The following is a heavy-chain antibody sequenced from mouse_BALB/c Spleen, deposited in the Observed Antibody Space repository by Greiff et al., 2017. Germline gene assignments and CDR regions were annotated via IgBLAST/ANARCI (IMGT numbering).Heavy chain of an antibody. Sequence: EVQRVESGAELVKPGASVKLSCTASGFNIKDTYMHWVKQRPEQGLEWIGRIDPANGNTKYDPKFQGKATITADTSSNTAYLQLSSLTSEDTAVYYCARPYGSSYVAWFAYWGQGTLVTVSA. J-gene: IGHJ3*01. CDR1: GFNIKDTY. D-gene: IGHD1-1*01. CDR2: IDPANGNT. CDR3: ARPYGSSYVAWFAY. V-gene: IGHV14-3*02.